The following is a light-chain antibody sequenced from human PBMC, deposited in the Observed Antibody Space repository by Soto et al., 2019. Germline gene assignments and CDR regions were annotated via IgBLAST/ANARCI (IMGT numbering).Light chain of an antibody. Sequence: DIQMTQSPSSLSASVGDRVTITCRASQGIRNYLAWYQKKPGKVPKLLIYAASTLQSGVPSRFSGSGSGTDFTLNISSLHPEDVATYYCQKYNSAPPWTFGQGTKVEIK. V-gene: IGKV1-27*01. CDR2: AAS. CDR1: QGIRNY. CDR3: QKYNSAPPWT. J-gene: IGKJ1*01.